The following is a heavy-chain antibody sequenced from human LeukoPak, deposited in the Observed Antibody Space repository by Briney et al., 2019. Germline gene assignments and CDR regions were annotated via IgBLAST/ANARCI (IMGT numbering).Heavy chain of an antibody. V-gene: IGHV6-1*01. CDR1: GDSVSTNSAA. D-gene: IGHD3-22*01. CDR2: TCYRSMWYN. J-gene: IGHJ3*02. Sequence: SQTLSLTCGFSGDSVSTNSAAWNWIRQSPSRGLEWLRRTCYRSMWYNDYAISVKSRISFNPDTSKNHFALQLSSVTAADTAVYYCARSNIDVYYYDSRAEKDVFDMWDQGTMVTVSS. CDR3: ARSNIDVYYYDSRAEKDVFDM.